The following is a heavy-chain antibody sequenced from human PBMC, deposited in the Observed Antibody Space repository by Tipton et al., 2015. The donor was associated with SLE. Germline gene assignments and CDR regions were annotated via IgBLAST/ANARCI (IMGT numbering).Heavy chain of an antibody. CDR3: ARATGSGTFTRFDP. CDR2: IYYSGST. V-gene: IGHV4-59*08. CDR1: GVSISNYY. D-gene: IGHD3-10*01. J-gene: IGHJ5*02. Sequence: TLSLTCTVSGVSISNYYWSWIRQPPGKGLEWIGYIYYSGSTNYNPSLKSRVTISVDTSKNQFSLKLSSGTATDTALYYCARATGSGTFTRFDPWGQGTLVTVSS.